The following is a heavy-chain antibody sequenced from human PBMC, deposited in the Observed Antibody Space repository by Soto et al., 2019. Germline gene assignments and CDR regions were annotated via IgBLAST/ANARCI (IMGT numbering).Heavy chain of an antibody. D-gene: IGHD1-20*01. CDR1: GFTFSSYG. CDR3: AKDRYIGTPPDNWFDP. J-gene: IGHJ5*02. V-gene: IGHV3-30*18. CDR2: ISYDGSNK. Sequence: GGSLRLSCAASGFTFSSYGMHWVRQAPGKGLEWVAVISYDGSNKYYADSVKGRFTISRDNSKNTLYLQMNSLRAEDTAVYYCAKDRYIGTPPDNWFDPWGQGTLVTVSS.